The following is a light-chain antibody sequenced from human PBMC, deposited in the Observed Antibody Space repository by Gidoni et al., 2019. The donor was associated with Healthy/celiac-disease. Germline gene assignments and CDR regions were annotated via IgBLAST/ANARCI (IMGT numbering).Light chain of an antibody. Sequence: AIRMTQSPSSFSASTGDRVTITCRASQGISSYLAWYQQKPGKAPKLLIYAASTLQSGVPSRFSGSGSGTDFTLTLSCLQSEDFATYYCQQYYSPRTFGQGTKVEIK. V-gene: IGKV1-8*01. J-gene: IGKJ1*01. CDR1: QGISSY. CDR2: AAS. CDR3: QQYYSPRT.